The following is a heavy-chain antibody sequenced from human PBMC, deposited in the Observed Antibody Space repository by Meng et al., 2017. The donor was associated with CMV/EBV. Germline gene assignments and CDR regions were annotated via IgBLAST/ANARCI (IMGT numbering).Heavy chain of an antibody. CDR2: ISSSSSTI. CDR3: ARDSPGRYCSGGSCYYYYYGMDV. CDR1: GFTFSSYR. Sequence: GGSLRLSCAASGFTFSSYRMNWVRQAPGKGLEWVSYISSSSSTIYYADYVKGRFTISRDNAKNSLYLQMNSLRAEDTAVYYCARDSPGRYCSGGSCYYYYYGMDVWGQGTTVTVSS. J-gene: IGHJ6*02. V-gene: IGHV3-48*04. D-gene: IGHD2-15*01.